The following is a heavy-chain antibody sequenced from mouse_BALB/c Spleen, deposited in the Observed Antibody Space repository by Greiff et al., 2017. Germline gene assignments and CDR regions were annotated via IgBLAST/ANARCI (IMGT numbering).Heavy chain of an antibody. D-gene: IGHD2-4*01. V-gene: IGHV14-3*02. CDR2: IDPANGNT. CDR3: ARMIYYDYARAMDY. Sequence: EVQLQQSGAELVKPGASVKLSCTASGFNIKDTYMHWVKQRPEQGLEWIGRIDPANGNTKYDPKFQGKATITADTSSNTAYLQLSSLTSEDTAVYYCARMIYYDYARAMDYWGQGTSVTVSS. CDR1: GFNIKDTY. J-gene: IGHJ4*01.